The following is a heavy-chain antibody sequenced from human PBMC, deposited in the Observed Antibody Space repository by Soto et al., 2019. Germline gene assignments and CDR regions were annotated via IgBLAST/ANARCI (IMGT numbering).Heavy chain of an antibody. J-gene: IGHJ6*02. D-gene: IGHD6-6*01. V-gene: IGHV4-39*01. CDR1: GGSISSSSYY. CDR2: IYYSGST. CDR3: ARLSRSSSSDTALAGYGMDV. Sequence: LSLTCTVSGGSISSSSYYWGWIRQPPGKGLEWIGSIYYSGSTYYNPSLKSRVTISVDTSKNQFSLKLSSVTAADTAVYYCARLSRSSSSDTALAGYGMDVWGQGTTVTVSS.